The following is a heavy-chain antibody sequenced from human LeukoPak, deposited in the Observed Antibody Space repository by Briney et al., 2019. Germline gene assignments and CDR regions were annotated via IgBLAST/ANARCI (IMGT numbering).Heavy chain of an antibody. Sequence: SETLSLTCSVYAVSISSYYWSWIRQPARKGLEWIGRIYNSGSSNYNHSLKSRVTMSVDTSKNQFSLKLSSVTAADTAVYYCARGPTYSTRYYFDYWGLGTLVTVSS. CDR2: IYNSGSS. V-gene: IGHV4-4*07. D-gene: IGHD6-13*01. J-gene: IGHJ4*02. CDR3: ARGPTYSTRYYFDY. CDR1: AVSISSYY.